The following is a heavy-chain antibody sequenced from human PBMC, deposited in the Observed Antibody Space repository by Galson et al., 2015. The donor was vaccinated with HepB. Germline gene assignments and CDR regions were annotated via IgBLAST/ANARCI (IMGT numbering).Heavy chain of an antibody. CDR3: AREAY. CDR2: IKEDGSTK. J-gene: IGHJ4*02. Sequence: SLRLSCAASGFSFTSHWMSWVRQAPGKGLGWVANIKEDGSTKYYVDSVKGRFTISRDDAKNSLYLQMNSLRAEDTAVYYCAREAYWGQGTLVTVSS. CDR1: GFSFTSHW. V-gene: IGHV3-7*03.